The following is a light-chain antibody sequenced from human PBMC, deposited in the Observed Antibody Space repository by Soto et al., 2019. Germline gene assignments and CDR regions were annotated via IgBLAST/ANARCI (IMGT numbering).Light chain of an antibody. J-gene: IGLJ2*01. CDR3: QSYVSSNRKVV. CDR2: EDN. CDR1: SGSIASNY. V-gene: IGLV6-57*04. Sequence: NFMLTQPHSVSESPGKTVTISCTRSSGSIASNYVQWYQQRPGSAPTTVIYEDNQRPSGVPDRFSGSIDSSSNSASLTISGLKTEDEADYYCQSYVSSNRKVVFGGGTKLTVL.